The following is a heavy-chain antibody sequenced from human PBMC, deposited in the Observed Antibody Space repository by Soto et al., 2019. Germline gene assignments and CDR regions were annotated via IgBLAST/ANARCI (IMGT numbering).Heavy chain of an antibody. J-gene: IGHJ4*02. D-gene: IGHD3-22*01. CDR3: AREDYYDGSGVS. Sequence: QVQLVQSGAEVKKPGSSVKVSCKASGGTFSSYTISWVRQAPGQGLEWMGRIIPILGIANYAQKFQGRVTITADKSTSPAYMELSSLRSEDTAVYYCAREDYYDGSGVSWGQGTLVTVSS. CDR1: GGTFSSYT. V-gene: IGHV1-69*08. CDR2: IIPILGIA.